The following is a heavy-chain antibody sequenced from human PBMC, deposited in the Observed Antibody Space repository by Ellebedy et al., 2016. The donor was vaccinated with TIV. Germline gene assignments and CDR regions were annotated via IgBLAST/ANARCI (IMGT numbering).Heavy chain of an antibody. CDR2: IIPILGIA. J-gene: IGHJ2*01. V-gene: IGHV1-69*04. Sequence: AASVKVSCKASGGTFSSYAISWVRQAPGQGLEWMGRIIPILGIANYAQKFQGRVTITADKSTSTAYMELSSLRSEDTAVYYCARGSITNFGVVIKRRYFDLWGRGTLVTVSS. D-gene: IGHD3-3*01. CDR3: ARGSITNFGVVIKRRYFDL. CDR1: GGTFSSYA.